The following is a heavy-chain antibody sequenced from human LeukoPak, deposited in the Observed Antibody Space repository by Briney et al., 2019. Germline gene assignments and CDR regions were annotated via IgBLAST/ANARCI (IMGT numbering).Heavy chain of an antibody. V-gene: IGHV3-23*01. Sequence: PGGSLRLSCAASGFTFSSYAMSWVRQAPGKGLEWVSAISGSGGSTYYADSVKGRFTISRDNSKNTLYLQMNSLRAEDTAVYYCAKEGLYSSGWSLRASHLDYWGQGTLVTVSS. J-gene: IGHJ4*02. CDR2: ISGSGGST. CDR1: GFTFSSYA. CDR3: AKEGLYSSGWSLRASHLDY. D-gene: IGHD6-19*01.